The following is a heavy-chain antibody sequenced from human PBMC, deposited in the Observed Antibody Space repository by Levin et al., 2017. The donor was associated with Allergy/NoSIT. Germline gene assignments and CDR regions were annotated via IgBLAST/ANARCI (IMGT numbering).Heavy chain of an antibody. CDR2: IGTHGAGI. D-gene: IGHD5-12*01. J-gene: IGHJ5*02. CDR3: VRGDRNSGWMS. V-gene: IGHV3-23*01. Sequence: GESLKISCAASGFTFSDFVMSWVRQAPGKGLDWVSAIGTHGAGIHYADSVRGRFTISRDNSKYTLYLQMNSLTVEDTAVYYCVRGDRNSGWMSWGQGTLVTVS. CDR1: GFTFSDFV.